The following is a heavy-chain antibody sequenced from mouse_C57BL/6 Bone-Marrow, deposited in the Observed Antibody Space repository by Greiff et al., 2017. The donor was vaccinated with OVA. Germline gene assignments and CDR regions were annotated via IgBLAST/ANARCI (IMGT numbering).Heavy chain of an antibody. CDR2: ISSGGDYI. Sequence: EVKVVESGEGLVKPGGSLKLSCAASGFTFSSYAMSWVRQTPEKRLEWVAYISSGGDYIYYADTVKGRFTISRDNARNTLYLQMSSLKSEDTAMYYCTRVLNWAFDYWGQGTTLTVSS. J-gene: IGHJ2*01. D-gene: IGHD4-1*01. V-gene: IGHV5-9-1*02. CDR3: TRVLNWAFDY. CDR1: GFTFSSYA.